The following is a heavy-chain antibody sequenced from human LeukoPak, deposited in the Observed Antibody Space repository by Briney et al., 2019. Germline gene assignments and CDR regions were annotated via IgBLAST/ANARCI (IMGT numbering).Heavy chain of an antibody. CDR1: GYSFTSYW. CDR3: ARATMVRGVILWFDP. Sequence: GESLKISCKGSGYSFTSYWIGWVRQMPGKGLEWMGIIYPGDSDTRYSPSFQGQVTISADKSISTAYLQRSSLKASDTAMYYCARATMVRGVILWFDPWGQGTLVTVSS. D-gene: IGHD3-10*01. J-gene: IGHJ5*02. V-gene: IGHV5-51*01. CDR2: IYPGDSDT.